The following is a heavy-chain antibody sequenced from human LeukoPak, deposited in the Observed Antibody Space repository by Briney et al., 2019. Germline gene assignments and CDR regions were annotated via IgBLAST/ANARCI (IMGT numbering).Heavy chain of an antibody. CDR2: MSGSGGST. CDR1: GFTFSSYA. J-gene: IGHJ4*02. Sequence: GGSLRLSCAASGFTFSSYAMSWVRQAPGKGLEWVSAMSGSGGSTYYADSVKGRFTISRDNSKNTLYVQMHSLRAEDTAVYYCAKDLHHHCSGGSCYSFDYWGQGTLVTVSS. CDR3: AKDLHHHCSGGSCYSFDY. D-gene: IGHD2-15*01. V-gene: IGHV3-23*01.